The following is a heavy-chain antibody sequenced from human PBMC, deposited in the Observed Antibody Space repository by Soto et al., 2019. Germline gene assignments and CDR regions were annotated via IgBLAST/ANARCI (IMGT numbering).Heavy chain of an antibody. CDR1: GFTFSSYA. J-gene: IGHJ6*02. CDR2: ISYDGNNK. V-gene: IGHV3-30-3*01. Sequence: QVQLVESGGGVVQPGRSLRLSCAASGFTFSSYAMYWVRQAPGKGLEWVVVISYDGNNKHYADSVKGRFTIARDNSKNTLYLQMNSLRAEDTAVYYCARAGCDGGTCYTLVGLRYGMDVWGQGTTVTVSS. D-gene: IGHD2-15*01. CDR3: ARAGCDGGTCYTLVGLRYGMDV.